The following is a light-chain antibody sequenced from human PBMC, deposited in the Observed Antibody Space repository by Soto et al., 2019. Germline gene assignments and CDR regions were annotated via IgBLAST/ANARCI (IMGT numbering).Light chain of an antibody. CDR2: AAS. Sequence: DIQMTQSPSSLSASVGDRVTITCRASQGIRNDLGWYQQKQGKXXKXXIYAASSLQSGVPSRFSGSGSGTELSITISSLKPDDGETYDGQQYNSYSGTFGQGTKVDIK. CDR1: QGIRND. J-gene: IGKJ1*01. CDR3: QQYNSYSGT. V-gene: IGKV1-17*01.